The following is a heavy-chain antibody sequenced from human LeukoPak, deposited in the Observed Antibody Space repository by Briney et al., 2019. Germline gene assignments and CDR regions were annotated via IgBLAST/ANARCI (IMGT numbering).Heavy chain of an antibody. CDR3: ARRPFPYYYYYMDV. Sequence: GGSLRLSCAASGFTFSSYWMSWVRQAPGKGLEWVANIKQDGSEKYYVDSVKGRFTISRDNAKNSLYLQMNSLRAEDAAVYYCARRPFPYYYYYMDVWGKGTTVTISS. D-gene: IGHD2-21*01. J-gene: IGHJ6*03. CDR1: GFTFSSYW. CDR2: IKQDGSEK. V-gene: IGHV3-7*01.